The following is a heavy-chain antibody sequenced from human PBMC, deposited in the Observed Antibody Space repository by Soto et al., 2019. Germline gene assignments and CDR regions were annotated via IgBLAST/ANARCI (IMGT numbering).Heavy chain of an antibody. CDR1: GFIFDSYA. D-gene: IGHD3-22*01. Sequence: EVKLLESGGGLIPPGASARLSCVTSGFIFDSYAMSWVRQSPGRGLEWVAAISGSGHATYYTRSVQGRFLISRDNAKNSLYLQLNSLRGEDTAIYYCARDDLYDSTGYDSWGQGTLVTV. CDR3: ARDDLYDSTGYDS. J-gene: IGHJ5*02. CDR2: ISGSGHAT. V-gene: IGHV3-23*01.